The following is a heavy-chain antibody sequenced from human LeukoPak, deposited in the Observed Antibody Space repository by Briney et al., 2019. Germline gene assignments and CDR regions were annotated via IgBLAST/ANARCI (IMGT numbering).Heavy chain of an antibody. D-gene: IGHD6-19*01. Sequence: TSETLSLTCTVSGGSISSGSYYWSWIRQPAGKGLEWIGRIYTSGSTNYNPSLKSRVTISVDTSKNQFSLKLSSVTAADTAVYYCARGVAGYYYYYYMDVWGKGTTVTVSS. V-gene: IGHV4-61*02. CDR3: ARGVAGYYYYYYMDV. CDR2: IYTSGST. CDR1: GGSISSGSYY. J-gene: IGHJ6*03.